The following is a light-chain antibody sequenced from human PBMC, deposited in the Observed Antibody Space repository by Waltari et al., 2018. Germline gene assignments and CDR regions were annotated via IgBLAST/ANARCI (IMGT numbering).Light chain of an antibody. V-gene: IGLV2-23*01. Sequence: QSALTQPASVSGSPGQSITLSCTGTSSEVGSYNLVSWYQQHPGKAPKLMIYEGSKRPSGVSNRFSGSKSGNTASLTISGLQAEDEADYYCCSYAGSSTWVFGGGTKLTVL. CDR2: EGS. J-gene: IGLJ3*02. CDR3: CSYAGSSTWV. CDR1: SSEVGSYNL.